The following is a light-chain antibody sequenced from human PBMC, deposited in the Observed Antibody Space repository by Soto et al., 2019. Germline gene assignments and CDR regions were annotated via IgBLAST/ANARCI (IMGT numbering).Light chain of an antibody. V-gene: IGLV1-40*01. CDR1: SSNIGAGYD. CDR3: QSYDSSLSHVV. Sequence: QSVLTQPPSVSGAPGQRVTISCTGSSSNIGAGYDVHWYQQLPGTAPKLLIYGNSNRPSGVPDRFSGSMSGTSASLAITGLQAEDEADYYCQSYDSSLSHVVFGGGTKLTVL. CDR2: GNS. J-gene: IGLJ2*01.